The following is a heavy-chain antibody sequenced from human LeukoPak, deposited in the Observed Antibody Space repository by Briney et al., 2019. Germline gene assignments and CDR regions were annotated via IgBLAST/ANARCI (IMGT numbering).Heavy chain of an antibody. V-gene: IGHV1-46*01. CDR2: INPSGGST. CDR1: GYTFTSYA. J-gene: IGHJ4*02. D-gene: IGHD6-13*01. Sequence: ASVKVSCKASGYTFTSYAMNWVRQAPGQGLEWMGIINPSGGSTSYAQKFQGRVTMTRDTSTSTVYMEVSSLRSEDTAVYYCARVLSKGYGFDYWGQGTLVTVSS. CDR3: ARVLSKGYGFDY.